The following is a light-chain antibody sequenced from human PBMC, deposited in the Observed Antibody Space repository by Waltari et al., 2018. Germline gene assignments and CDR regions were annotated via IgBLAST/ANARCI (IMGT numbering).Light chain of an antibody. CDR1: SSNIGSTT. CDR2: SNN. Sequence: QSVLTQPPSASGTPGQRVTISCSASSSNIGSTTVTWYQQLPGTAPKLLIYSNNQRPSGVPDRFSGSKSGTSASLAISGLQSEDEADYYCAAWDDSLNGSWVFGGGTKLTVL. V-gene: IGLV1-44*01. J-gene: IGLJ3*02. CDR3: AAWDDSLNGSWV.